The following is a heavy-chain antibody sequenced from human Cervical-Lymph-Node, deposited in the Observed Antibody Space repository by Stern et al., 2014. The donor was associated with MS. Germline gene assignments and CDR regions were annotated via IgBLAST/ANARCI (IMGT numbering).Heavy chain of an antibody. J-gene: IGHJ4*02. Sequence: QVQLVQSGSKLRKPGASVKVSCKASGYSFNRYAVTWVRQAPGQGLEWLGWINTNTGNPTYAQGFTGRFVFSLDTSVSTTYLHISSLKAEDTAVYHCARDLRDISGYYLDSWGQGSLVTVSS. CDR1: GYSFNRYA. D-gene: IGHD3-22*01. V-gene: IGHV7-4-1*02. CDR3: ARDLRDISGYYLDS. CDR2: INTNTGNP.